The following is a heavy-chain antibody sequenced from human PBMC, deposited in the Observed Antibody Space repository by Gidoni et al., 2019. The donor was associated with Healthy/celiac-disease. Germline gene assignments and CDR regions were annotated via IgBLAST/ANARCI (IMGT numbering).Heavy chain of an antibody. D-gene: IGHD2-2*01. J-gene: IGHJ4*02. CDR1: GVTFSDYY. CDR2: ISSSGSTI. V-gene: IGHV3-11*01. CDR3: ARILGSVPAVADY. Sequence: QLQLVESGGGLVKPGGSVRRSCAASGVTFSDYYMSWIRQAPGKGLEWVSYISSSGSTIYYADPVKGRFTISRDNAKNSPYLQMNSLRAEDTAVYYCARILGSVPAVADYWGQGTLVTVSS.